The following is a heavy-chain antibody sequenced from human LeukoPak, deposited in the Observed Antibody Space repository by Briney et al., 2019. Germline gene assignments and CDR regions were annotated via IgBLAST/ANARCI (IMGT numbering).Heavy chain of an antibody. CDR2: IYYSGNT. V-gene: IGHV4-59*01. CDR3: ARNGAAAGNYYYYGMDV. CDR1: GGSINSYY. D-gene: IGHD6-13*01. Sequence: PSETLSLTCTVSGGSINSYYWSWIRQPPGKGLEWVGYIYYSGNTNYNLSLKSRVTISVDTSKKQFSLKLSLVTAADTAVYYCARNGAAAGNYYYYGMDVWGQGTTLTVSS. J-gene: IGHJ6*02.